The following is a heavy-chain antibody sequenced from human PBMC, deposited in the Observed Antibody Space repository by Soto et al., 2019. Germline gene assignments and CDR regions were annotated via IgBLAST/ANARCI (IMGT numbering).Heavy chain of an antibody. D-gene: IGHD5-12*01. J-gene: IGHJ4*02. CDR3: ARGCRGPHDY. CDR1: GYTFIVYG. CDR2: ISDYNGNT. V-gene: IGHV1-18*01. Sequence: QVQLVQSGAEVKKPGASVKVSCKASGYTFIVYGISLVLQAPGQGLEWMVWISDYNGNTTYAQKLQGRVTVTTDTSTSTAYMEMRSLRSDDTAVCSCARGCRGPHDYWGQGTLVTV.